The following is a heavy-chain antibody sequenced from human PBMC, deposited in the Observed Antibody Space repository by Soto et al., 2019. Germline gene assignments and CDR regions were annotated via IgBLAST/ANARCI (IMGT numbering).Heavy chain of an antibody. D-gene: IGHD6-13*01. CDR2: IYYSGST. Sequence: QVQLQESGPGLVKHSETLSLTCTVSGGSISSYYWSWIRQPPGKGLEWIGYIYYSGSTNYNPSLKSRVTISVDTSKNQFSLKLSSVTAADTAVYYCARHLLAAAGMGRAFDIWGQGTMVTVSS. V-gene: IGHV4-59*08. CDR1: GGSISSYY. J-gene: IGHJ3*02. CDR3: ARHLLAAAGMGRAFDI.